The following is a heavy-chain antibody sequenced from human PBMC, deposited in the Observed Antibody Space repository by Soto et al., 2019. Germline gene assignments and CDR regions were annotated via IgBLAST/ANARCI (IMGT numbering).Heavy chain of an antibody. CDR2: IKQDGSEK. CDR1: GFTFSSYW. D-gene: IGHD2-2*01. J-gene: IGHJ4*02. Sequence: EVQLVESGGGLVQPGGSLRLSCAASGFTFSSYWMSWVRQAPGKGLEWVANIKQDGSEKYYVDSVKGRFTISRDNAKNSLYLQMNSLRAADTAVYYCARECSSVESTSCYGGLDSGEIFDYWGQGTLVTVSS. V-gene: IGHV3-7*01. CDR3: ARECSSVESTSCYGGLDSGEIFDY.